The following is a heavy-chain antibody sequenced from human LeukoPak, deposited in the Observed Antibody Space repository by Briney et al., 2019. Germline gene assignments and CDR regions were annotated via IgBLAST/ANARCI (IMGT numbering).Heavy chain of an antibody. J-gene: IGHJ3*02. CDR2: IGGNSKYI. CDR1: GFTFSTYS. D-gene: IGHD2-2*01. CDR3: ARGPDIVVIPIVDDAFDI. Sequence: GGSLRLSCAASGFTFSTYSMNWVRRAPGKGLEWVSSIGGNSKYIYYADSVKGRFTTSRDYAENSLYLQMNSLRAEDTAVYYCARGPDIVVIPIVDDAFDIWGQGTMVTVSS. V-gene: IGHV3-21*01.